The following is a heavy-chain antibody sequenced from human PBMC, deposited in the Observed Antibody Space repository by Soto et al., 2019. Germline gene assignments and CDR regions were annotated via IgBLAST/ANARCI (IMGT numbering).Heavy chain of an antibody. V-gene: IGHV1-8*01. CDR1: GYTFTSYD. Sequence: QVQLVQSGAEVKKPGASATVSCKASGYTFTSYDINWVRQAPGQGLEWMGWMNPNSGNTGHAQKFQGRITTTRSTSRSTAYMELGGLRSEDTAVYYCAGSTNDYGDRHWGQGSLVTVSS. CDR3: AGSTNDYGDRH. CDR2: MNPNSGNT. D-gene: IGHD4-17*01. J-gene: IGHJ4*02.